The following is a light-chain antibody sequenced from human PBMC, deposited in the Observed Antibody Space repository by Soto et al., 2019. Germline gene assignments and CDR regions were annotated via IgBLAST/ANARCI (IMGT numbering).Light chain of an antibody. CDR3: HKYNHAPT. CDR1: QGISNY. J-gene: IGKJ4*01. Sequence: DIQMTQSPSSLSASVGDRVTITCRASQGISNYLARYQQKPGKVPELLIYAASTLQSGVPSRFSGSGSGTEISLTISGLQPEDVATYYCHKYNHAPTFGGGTKVEIK. V-gene: IGKV1-27*01. CDR2: AAS.